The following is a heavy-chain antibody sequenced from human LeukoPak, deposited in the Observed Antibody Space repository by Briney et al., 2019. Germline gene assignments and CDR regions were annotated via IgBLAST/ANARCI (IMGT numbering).Heavy chain of an antibody. V-gene: IGHV4-34*01. Sequence: KPSETLSLTCAVYGGSFSGYYWSWIRQPPGKGLEWIGEINHSGSTNYNPSLKSRVTISVDTSKNQFSLKLSSVTAADTAVYYCARDSCSSTSCSSRAYYFDYWGQGTLSPSPQ. CDR3: ARDSCSSTSCSSRAYYFDY. CDR1: GGSFSGYY. D-gene: IGHD2-2*01. J-gene: IGHJ4*02. CDR2: INHSGST.